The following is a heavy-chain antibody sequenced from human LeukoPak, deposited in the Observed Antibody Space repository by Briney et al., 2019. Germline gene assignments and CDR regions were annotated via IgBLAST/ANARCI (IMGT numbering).Heavy chain of an antibody. CDR3: ARDGAAAAGRYFDY. CDR2: ISTTSAYI. D-gene: IGHD6-13*01. J-gene: IGHJ4*02. V-gene: IGHV3-21*01. CDR1: GFTFSSYA. Sequence: GGSLRLSCAASGFTFSSYAMSWVRQAPGTGQEWVSSISTTSAYIYYADSVKGRLTTSRDNAKSSLYLEMNSLRAEDTAVYYCARDGAAAAGRYFDYWGQGSLVTVSS.